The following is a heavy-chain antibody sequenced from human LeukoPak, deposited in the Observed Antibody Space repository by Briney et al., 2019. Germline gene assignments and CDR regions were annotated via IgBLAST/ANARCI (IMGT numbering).Heavy chain of an antibody. CDR3: AKDIERMGGYGMDV. V-gene: IGHV3-43*02. CDR2: ISGDGGST. D-gene: IGHD3-16*01. J-gene: IGHJ6*02. Sequence: GGSLRLSCAASGFTFDDYAMHWVREAPGKGLECVSLISGDGGSTYYADSVKGRFTISRDNSKNSLYLQKNSLRPEDTALYHCAKDIERMGGYGMDVWSQGTTVTVSS. CDR1: GFTFDDYA.